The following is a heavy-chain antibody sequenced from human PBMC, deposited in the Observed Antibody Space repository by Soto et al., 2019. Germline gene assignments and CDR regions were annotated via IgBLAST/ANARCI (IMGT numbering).Heavy chain of an antibody. CDR3: ASFIAAAGDYYYYGMDV. CDR1: GGSISSSSYY. Sequence: PSETLSLTCTVSGGSISSSSYYWGWIRQPPGKGLEWIGSIYYSGSTYYNPSLKSRVTISVDTSKNQFSLKLSSVTAADTAVYYCASFIAAAGDYYYYGMDVWGQGTTVTVSS. V-gene: IGHV4-39*01. J-gene: IGHJ6*02. CDR2: IYYSGST. D-gene: IGHD6-13*01.